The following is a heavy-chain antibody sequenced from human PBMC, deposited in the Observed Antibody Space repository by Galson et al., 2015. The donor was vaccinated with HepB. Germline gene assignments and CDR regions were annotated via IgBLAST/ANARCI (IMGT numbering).Heavy chain of an antibody. CDR3: AREYSYAIDY. D-gene: IGHD5-18*01. J-gene: IGHJ4*02. CDR1: GFTFSTYS. Sequence: SLRLSCAASGFTFSTYSMNWVRQAPGKGLEWVSYISSSSSGIYYADSVKGRFAVSSDNAKNSLHLQMNSLKNEDTAVYYCAREYSYAIDYWGQGTLVTVSS. CDR2: ISSSSSGI. V-gene: IGHV3-48*02.